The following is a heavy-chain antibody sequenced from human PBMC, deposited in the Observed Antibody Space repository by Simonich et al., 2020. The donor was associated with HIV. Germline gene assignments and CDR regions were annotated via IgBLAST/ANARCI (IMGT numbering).Heavy chain of an antibody. CDR1: VGTFSSYG. CDR3: AREDRDYISYFFHY. J-gene: IGHJ4*02. V-gene: IGHV1-2*02. CDR2: IKPNSGAT. D-gene: IGHD3-16*01. Sequence: QVQLLQSGAEVKKPGSSVKVSCKASVGTFSSYGISWVRQAPGQGLEWMGWIKPNSGATNYAQKFEERVTMTSDTSISTAYMELSGLRSDDTAVYYCAREDRDYISYFFHYWGQGTLVTVSS.